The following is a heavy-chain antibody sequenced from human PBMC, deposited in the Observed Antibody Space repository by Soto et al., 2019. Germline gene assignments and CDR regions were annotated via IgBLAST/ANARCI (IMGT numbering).Heavy chain of an antibody. J-gene: IGHJ3*02. CDR1: GYPVTAYY. Sequence: QLHLVQSGAVVKKPGASVTVSCSASGYPVTAYYMHWVRQAPGRGHEWMGGINPATGAATYTQTFRGRVTMTRDTSTSTVFMALSGLTPEDTAVFYCARGGGVGVAGSAAFDMWGQGTLVTVSS. CDR3: ARGGGVGVAGSAAFDM. CDR2: INPATGAA. D-gene: IGHD3-3*01. V-gene: IGHV1-2*02.